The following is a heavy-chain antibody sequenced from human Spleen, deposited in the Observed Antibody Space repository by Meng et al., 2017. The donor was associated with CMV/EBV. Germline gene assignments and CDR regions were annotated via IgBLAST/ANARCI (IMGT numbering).Heavy chain of an antibody. CDR2: IYYSGST. Sequence: LQAAGQGLWKPSDPPPLICTVSGCSLTRSSYDWGWVRQPPGKGLEWIGSIYYSGSTYYNPSLKSRVTISVDPSKNQFSLKLSSVTAADTAVYYCAREGIVGATTGFDYWGQGTLVTVSS. D-gene: IGHD1-26*01. CDR1: GCSLTRSSYD. CDR3: AREGIVGATTGFDY. J-gene: IGHJ4*02. V-gene: IGHV4-39*07.